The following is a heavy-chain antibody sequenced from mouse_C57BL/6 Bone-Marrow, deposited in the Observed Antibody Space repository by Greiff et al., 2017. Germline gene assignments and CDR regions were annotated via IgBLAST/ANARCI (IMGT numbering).Heavy chain of an antibody. Sequence: EVMLVESGGGLVKPGGSLKLSCAASGFTFSSYAMSWVRQTPEKRLEWVATLSDGGSYTYYPDNVKGRFTISRDNAKNNLYLQMSHLKSEDTAMYYCASMDYWGQGTSVTVSS. V-gene: IGHV5-4*03. J-gene: IGHJ4*01. CDR2: LSDGGSYT. CDR1: GFTFSSYA. CDR3: ASMDY.